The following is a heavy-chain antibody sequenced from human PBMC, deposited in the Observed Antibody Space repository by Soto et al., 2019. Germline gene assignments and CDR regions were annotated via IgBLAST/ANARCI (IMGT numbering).Heavy chain of an antibody. Sequence: PSETLSLTCTVSGGSISSGDYYWSWIRQPPGKGLEWIGYIYYSGSTYYNPSLKSRVTISVDTSKNQFSLKLSSVTAADTAVYYCARGVEYYDSSGYLYYFDYWGQGTLVTVSS. CDR2: IYYSGST. J-gene: IGHJ4*02. D-gene: IGHD3-22*01. CDR1: GGSISSGDYY. V-gene: IGHV4-30-4*01. CDR3: ARGVEYYDSSGYLYYFDY.